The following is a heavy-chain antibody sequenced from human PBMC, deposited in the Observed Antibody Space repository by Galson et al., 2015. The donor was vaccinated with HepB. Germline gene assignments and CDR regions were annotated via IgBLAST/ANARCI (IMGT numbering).Heavy chain of an antibody. J-gene: IGHJ6*01. CDR3: AAVIGTIYNYRMDV. V-gene: IGHV6-1*01. CDR2: TYYRARWYS. CDR1: GDSVSSNSAA. D-gene: IGHD2-2*01. Sequence: CAISGDSVSSNSAAWYWIRQSPSRGLEWLGRTYYRARWYSDYAVSVRSRITIDADTSKNQFSLQLKTVSPEDTATYFCAAVIGTIYNYRMDVWGQGSTVAV.